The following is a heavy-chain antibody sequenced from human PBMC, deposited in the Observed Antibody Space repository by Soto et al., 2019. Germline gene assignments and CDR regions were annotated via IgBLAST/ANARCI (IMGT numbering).Heavy chain of an antibody. CDR2: ISSSSSYI. CDR3: ARADYDILTGYYTPLNWFDP. V-gene: IGHV3-21*01. D-gene: IGHD3-9*01. J-gene: IGHJ5*02. Sequence: GSLRLSCAASGFTFSSYSMNWVRQAPGKGLEWVSSISSSSSYIYYADSVKGRFTISRDNAKNSLYLQMNSLRAEDTAVYYCARADYDILTGYYTPLNWFDPWGQGTLVTVSS. CDR1: GFTFSSYS.